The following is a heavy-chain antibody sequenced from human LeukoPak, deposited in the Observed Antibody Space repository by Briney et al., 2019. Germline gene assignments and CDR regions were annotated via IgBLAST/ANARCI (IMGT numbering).Heavy chain of an antibody. CDR1: GGTFSSYA. D-gene: IGHD3-10*01. V-gene: IGHV1-69*13. Sequence: ASVKVSCKASGGTFSSYAISWVRQAPGQGIEWMGGIIPIFGTANYAQKFQGRVTITADESTSTAYMALSSLRSEHTAVYSCARGAARVEFGFDYWGQGTLVTVSS. CDR3: ARGAARVEFGFDY. J-gene: IGHJ4*02. CDR2: IIPIFGTA.